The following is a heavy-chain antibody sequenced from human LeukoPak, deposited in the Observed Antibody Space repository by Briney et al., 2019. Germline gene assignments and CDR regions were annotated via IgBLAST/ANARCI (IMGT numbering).Heavy chain of an antibody. D-gene: IGHD6-13*01. V-gene: IGHV3-30-3*01. CDR1: GFTFSSYA. CDR3: ARDFMSQHVRKQLGNFDY. Sequence: PGGSLRLSCAASGFTFSSYAMHWVRQAPGKGLEWVAVISYDGSNKYYADSVKGRFTISRDNSKNTLYLQMNSLRAEDTAVYYCARDFMSQHVRKQLGNFDYWGQGTLVTVSS. CDR2: ISYDGSNK. J-gene: IGHJ4*02.